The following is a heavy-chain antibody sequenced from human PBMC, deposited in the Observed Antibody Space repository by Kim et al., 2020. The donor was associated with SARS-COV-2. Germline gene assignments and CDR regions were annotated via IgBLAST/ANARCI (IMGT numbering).Heavy chain of an antibody. CDR2: ISYDGSNK. V-gene: IGHV3-30*18. CDR1: GFTFSSYG. J-gene: IGHJ6*02. D-gene: IGHD3-10*01. CDR3: AKDRGARGEYYYGMDV. Sequence: GGSLRLSCAASGFTFSSYGMHWVRQAPGKGLEWVAVISYDGSNKYYADSVKGRFTISRDNSKNTLYLQMNSLRAEDTAVYYCAKDRGARGEYYYGMDVWGQGTTVTVSS.